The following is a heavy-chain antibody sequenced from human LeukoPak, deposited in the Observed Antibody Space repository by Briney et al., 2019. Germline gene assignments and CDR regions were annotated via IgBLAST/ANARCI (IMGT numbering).Heavy chain of an antibody. Sequence: GGSLRLSCAASGFTFDDYAMHWVRQAPGKGLEWVSGISWNSGSIGYADSVKGRFTISRDNAKNSLYLQMNSLRAEDTALYYCALRWLSDYWGQGTLVTVSS. J-gene: IGHJ4*02. CDR1: GFTFDDYA. V-gene: IGHV3-9*01. CDR3: ALRWLSDY. D-gene: IGHD5-24*01. CDR2: ISWNSGSI.